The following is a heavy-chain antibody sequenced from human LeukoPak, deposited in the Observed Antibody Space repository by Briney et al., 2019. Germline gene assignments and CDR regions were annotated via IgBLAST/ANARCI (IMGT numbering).Heavy chain of an antibody. CDR3: ARNRRGPRDS. D-gene: IGHD3-10*01. V-gene: IGHV3-74*01. CDR2: INTEGSNR. J-gene: IGHJ4*02. CDR1: GYTFSIYW. Sequence: GGSLRLSCAASGYTFSIYWMHWVRHVPGKGLVWVSNINTEGSNRNYADSVKGRYPISRHNAKETLYLQMDRLRAEDTAVYYCARNRRGPRDSWGQGTLFIVSS.